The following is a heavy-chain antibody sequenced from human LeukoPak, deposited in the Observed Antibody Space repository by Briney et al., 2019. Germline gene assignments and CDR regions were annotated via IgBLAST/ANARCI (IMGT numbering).Heavy chain of an antibody. J-gene: IGHJ3*01. D-gene: IGHD3-22*01. CDR2: ISSSSSYI. CDR3: ARGRYDSSGYRGGTEN. CDR1: GFTFGDYA. Sequence: GGSLRLSCTASGFTFGDYAMNWVRQAPGKGLEWVSSISSSSSYIYYADSVKGRFTISRDNAKNSLYLQMNSLRAEDTAVYYCARGRYDSSGYRGGTENWGQGTMVTVSS. V-gene: IGHV3-21*01.